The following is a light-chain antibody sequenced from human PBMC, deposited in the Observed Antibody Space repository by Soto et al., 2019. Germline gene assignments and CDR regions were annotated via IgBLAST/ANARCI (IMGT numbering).Light chain of an antibody. CDR3: QQRSNWPPWT. J-gene: IGKJ1*01. CDR1: QSVGSS. CDR2: GAS. V-gene: IGKV3-15*01. Sequence: EAVRTQSPATLSVSPGEGATLSCRASQSVGSSLAWYQHKPGQAPRLLIYGASTRATGIPARFSGSGSGTEFTLTISSLEPEDFAVYYCQQRSNWPPWTFGQGTKVDIK.